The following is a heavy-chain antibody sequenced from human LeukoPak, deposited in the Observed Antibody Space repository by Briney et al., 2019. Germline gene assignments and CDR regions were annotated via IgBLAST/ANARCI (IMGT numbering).Heavy chain of an antibody. D-gene: IGHD3-10*01. V-gene: IGHV5-10-1*01. Sequence: GESLRISCKGSGCSFTSYWISWVRQMPGKGLEGMGRIDPSGSYTNYSPSFQGHVTISADKSISTAYLQWSSLKASDTAMYYCARDPMVRGVIITKDYYYYYGMDVWGKGTTVTVSS. J-gene: IGHJ6*04. CDR2: IDPSGSYT. CDR3: ARDPMVRGVIITKDYYYYYGMDV. CDR1: GCSFTSYW.